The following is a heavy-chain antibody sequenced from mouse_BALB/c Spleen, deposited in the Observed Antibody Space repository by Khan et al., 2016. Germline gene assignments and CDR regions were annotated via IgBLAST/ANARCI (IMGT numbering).Heavy chain of an antibody. CDR3: ARRDYYGSSSWYFDD. D-gene: IGHD1-1*01. V-gene: IGHV9-3-1*01. Sequence: QIQLVQSGPELKKPGETVKISCKASGYTFTNYGMNWVKQAPGKGLKWMGWINTYTGEPTYADDFKGRFAFSLETSASTDYLQINNLKNEETATYFCARRDYYGSSSWYFDDWGAGTTVTVSS. CDR1: GYTFTNYG. CDR2: INTYTGEP. J-gene: IGHJ1*01.